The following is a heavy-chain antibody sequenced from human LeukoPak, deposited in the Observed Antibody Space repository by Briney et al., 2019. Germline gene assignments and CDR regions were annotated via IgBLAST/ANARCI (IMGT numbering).Heavy chain of an antibody. CDR3: ARGWVLEDNWFDP. V-gene: IGHV1-18*01. J-gene: IGHJ5*02. Sequence: ATVKVSCKASGYTFTSYGISWVRQAPGQGREWMGWISSYYGNKNYTQKLQGRVHKTRDTSTSTVYMALRSLRSDDTAVYYCARGWVLEDNWFDPWGQGTLVTVPT. CDR2: ISSYYGNK. CDR1: GYTFTSYG. D-gene: IGHD3-3*01.